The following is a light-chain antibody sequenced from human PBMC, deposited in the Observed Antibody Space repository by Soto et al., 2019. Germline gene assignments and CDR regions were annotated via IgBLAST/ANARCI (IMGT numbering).Light chain of an antibody. CDR2: GNS. CDR1: SSNIGAGYD. CDR3: PSYDCSLSGHV. J-gene: IGLJ1*01. V-gene: IGLV1-40*01. Sequence: QSVLTQPPSVSGAPGQRVTISCTGSSSNIGAGYDVHWYQQLPGTAPKLLIYGNSNRPSGVPDRFSGSKSGTSASLAITGLQAEDYSDYSCPSYDCSLSGHVFGTGTIVTVL.